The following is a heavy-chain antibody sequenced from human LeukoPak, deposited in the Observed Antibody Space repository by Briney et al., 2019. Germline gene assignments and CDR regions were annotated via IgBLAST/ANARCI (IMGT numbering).Heavy chain of an antibody. J-gene: IGHJ4*02. V-gene: IGHV3-30*02. Sequence: GGSLRLSCAASGFTFSSYGMHWVRQAPGKGLEWVAFIRYDGSNKYYADSVKGRFTISRDNSKNTLYLQMNSLRAEDTAVYYCAKGTYGDYGQLDYWGQGTLVTVSS. CDR2: IRYDGSNK. CDR1: GFTFSSYG. CDR3: AKGTYGDYGQLDY. D-gene: IGHD4-17*01.